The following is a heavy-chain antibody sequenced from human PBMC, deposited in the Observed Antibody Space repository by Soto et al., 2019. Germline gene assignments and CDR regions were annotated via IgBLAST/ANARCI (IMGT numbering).Heavy chain of an antibody. CDR1: GGTFSSYA. V-gene: IGHV1-69*13. CDR3: ARDRFRSRDSSGYPPYYYYGMDV. CDR2: IIPIFGTA. J-gene: IGHJ6*02. Sequence: VKVSCKASGGTFSSYAISWVRQAPGQGLEWMGGIIPIFGTANYAQKFQGRVTITADESTSTAYMELSSLRSEDTAVYYCARDRFRSRDSSGYPPYYYYGMDVWGQGTTVTVSS. D-gene: IGHD3-22*01.